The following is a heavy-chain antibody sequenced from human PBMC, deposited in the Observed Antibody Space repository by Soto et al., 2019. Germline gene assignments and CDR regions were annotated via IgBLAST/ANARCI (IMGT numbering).Heavy chain of an antibody. J-gene: IGHJ4*02. CDR3: ARAVYYDSSGFDF. Sequence: SLRLSCAASGFSFSNYGLHWVRQAPGKGLEWVAVVWSDGSLKYYAESVKGRFTISRDNSQKTVYLQMNSLRAEDTAVYYCARAVYYDSSGFDFWGQGTLVTVSS. CDR2: VWSDGSLK. D-gene: IGHD3-22*01. V-gene: IGHV3-33*01. CDR1: GFSFSNYG.